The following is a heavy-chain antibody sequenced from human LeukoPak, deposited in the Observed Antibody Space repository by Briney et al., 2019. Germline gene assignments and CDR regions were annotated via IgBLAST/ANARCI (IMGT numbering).Heavy chain of an antibody. CDR2: ITSSGGST. V-gene: IGHV3-64D*09. D-gene: IGHD1-26*01. J-gene: IGHJ4*02. CDR3: VKNQVGGTWDY. CDR1: GCTFSTYA. Sequence: SGGSLRLSCSASGCTFSTYAMHWVRQAPGKGLEYVSAITSSGGSTFYADSVKGRFTISRDNSKNTLYLQMSSLGAEDTAMYYCVKNQVGGTWDYWGQGTLVTVSS.